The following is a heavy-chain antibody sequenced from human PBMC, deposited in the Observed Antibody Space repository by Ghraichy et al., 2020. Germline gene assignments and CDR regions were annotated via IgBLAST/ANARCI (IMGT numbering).Heavy chain of an antibody. J-gene: IGHJ6*02. CDR1: GYTFTSYY. D-gene: IGHD3-16*01. CDR2: INPSGGST. Sequence: ASVKVSCKASGYTFTSYYMHWVRQAPGQGLEWMGIINPSGGSTSYAQKFQGRVTMTRDTSTSTVYMELSSLRSEDTAVYYCAREYLMTNYYYGMDVWGQGTTVTVSS. V-gene: IGHV1-46*01. CDR3: AREYLMTNYYYGMDV.